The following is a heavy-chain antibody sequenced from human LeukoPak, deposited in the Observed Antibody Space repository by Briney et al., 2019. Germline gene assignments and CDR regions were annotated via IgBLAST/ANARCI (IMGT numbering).Heavy chain of an antibody. CDR1: GYTFTGYY. CDR2: ISAYNGNT. Sequence: ASVKVSCKASGYTFTGYYMHWVRQAPGQGLEWMGWISAYNGNTNYAQKLQGRVTMTTDTSTSTAYMELRSLRSDDTAVYYCARGKQWLSHGMDVWGQGTTVTVSS. CDR3: ARGKQWLSHGMDV. D-gene: IGHD6-19*01. V-gene: IGHV1-18*04. J-gene: IGHJ6*02.